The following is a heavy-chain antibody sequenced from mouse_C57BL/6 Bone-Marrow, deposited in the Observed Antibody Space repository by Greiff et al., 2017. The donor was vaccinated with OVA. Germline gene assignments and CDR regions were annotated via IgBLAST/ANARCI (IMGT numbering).Heavy chain of an antibody. CDR2: IDPETGGT. J-gene: IGHJ2*01. CDR1: GYTFTDYE. D-gene: IGHD1-1*01. V-gene: IGHV1-15*01. Sequence: QVQLQQSGAELVRPGASVTLSCKASGYTFTDYEMHWVKQTPVHGLEWIGAIDPETGGTAYNQKFKGKAILTADKSSSTAYMELRSLTSEDSAVYYCTRWADYYGSSPFDYWGQGTLSQSPQ. CDR3: TRWADYYGSSPFDY.